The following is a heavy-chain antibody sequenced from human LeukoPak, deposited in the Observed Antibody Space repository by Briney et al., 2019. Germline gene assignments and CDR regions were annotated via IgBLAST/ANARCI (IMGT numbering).Heavy chain of an antibody. CDR1: GYTFTSYD. CDR2: MNPNSGNT. J-gene: IGHJ4*02. CDR3: ARGEEYYDFWSVYHLYYFDY. V-gene: IGHV1-8*01. Sequence: GASVKVSCKASGYTFTSYDINWVRQATGQGLEWMGWMNPNSGNTGYAQKFQGRVTMTRNTSISTAYMELSSLRSEDTAVYYCARGEEYYDFWSVYHLYYFDYWGQGTLVTVSS. D-gene: IGHD3-3*01.